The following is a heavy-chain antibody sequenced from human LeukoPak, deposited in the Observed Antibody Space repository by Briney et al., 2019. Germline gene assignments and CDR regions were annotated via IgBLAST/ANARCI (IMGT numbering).Heavy chain of an antibody. J-gene: IGHJ4*02. Sequence: PGGSLRLSCAASGFTFSDFWMSWVRQAPGKGLEWVANIKQDGSEKYYLDSVKGRFTISRDNAKNSLYLQVNSLRAEDTAAYYCARDKIGGPTLLDYWGQGTLVTVSS. D-gene: IGHD3-16*01. CDR3: ARDKIGGPTLLDY. CDR2: IKQDGSEK. V-gene: IGHV3-7*01. CDR1: GFTFSDFW.